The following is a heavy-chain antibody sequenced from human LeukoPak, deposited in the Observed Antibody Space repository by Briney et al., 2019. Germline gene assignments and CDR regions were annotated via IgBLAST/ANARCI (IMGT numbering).Heavy chain of an antibody. Sequence: VASVKVSCKASGGTFSSYAISWVRQAPGQGLEWMGGIIPIFGTANYAQKFQGRVTITADESTSTAYMELSSLRAEDTALYYCAKDIAAAGTFFDYWGQGTLVTVSS. D-gene: IGHD6-13*01. CDR2: IIPIFGTA. V-gene: IGHV1-69*01. CDR1: GGTFSSYA. J-gene: IGHJ4*02. CDR3: AKDIAAAGTFFDY.